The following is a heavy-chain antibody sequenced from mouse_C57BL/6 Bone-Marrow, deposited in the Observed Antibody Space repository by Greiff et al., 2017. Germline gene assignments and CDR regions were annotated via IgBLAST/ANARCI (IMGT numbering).Heavy chain of an antibody. CDR2: IWWGDDN. V-gene: IGHV8-8*01. Sequence: QVTLKESGPGILQPSQTLSLTCPFSGFSLSTFGMGVGWIRQPSGKGWEWLAHIWWGDDNYNNQAMESGTLTSKATSKIQVFLSISNVETADTATYYCARLDDGVATPAWFACWGQGTLVSVSA. CDR1: GFSLSTFGMG. D-gene: IGHD1-1*01. J-gene: IGHJ3*01. CDR3: ARLDDGVATPAWFAC.